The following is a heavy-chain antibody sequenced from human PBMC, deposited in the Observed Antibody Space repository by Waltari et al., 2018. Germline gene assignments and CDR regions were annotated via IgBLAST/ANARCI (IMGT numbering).Heavy chain of an antibody. CDR3: ARDGHGTVDFDL. Sequence: EVQLVESGGGLVQPGGSLRLSCAASGFTFGSYWMHWVRQAPGKGLVWVSRFTSDGSSTTYADSVKGRFTSARDNARNTPYLQMNSLRAEDTAVYYCARDGHGTVDFDLWGQGTVVTVSS. V-gene: IGHV3-74*01. CDR1: GFTFGSYW. CDR2: FTSDGSST. J-gene: IGHJ4*02.